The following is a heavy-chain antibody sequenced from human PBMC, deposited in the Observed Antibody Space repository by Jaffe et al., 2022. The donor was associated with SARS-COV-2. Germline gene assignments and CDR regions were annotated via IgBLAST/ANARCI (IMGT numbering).Heavy chain of an antibody. CDR1: GGSISSSTHY. CDR3: ASQGVEWSGYYYHYYGMDV. V-gene: IGHV4-39*01. J-gene: IGHJ6*02. D-gene: IGHD3-3*01. Sequence: QLQLQESGPGLVKPSETLSLTCTVSGGSISSSTHYWGWIRQPPGKGLEWIGNIYYSGSTYYNPSLKNRVNISVDTSKNQFSLKVNSVTAADTAVYYCASQGVEWSGYYYHYYGMDVWGQGTTVTVSS. CDR2: IYYSGST.